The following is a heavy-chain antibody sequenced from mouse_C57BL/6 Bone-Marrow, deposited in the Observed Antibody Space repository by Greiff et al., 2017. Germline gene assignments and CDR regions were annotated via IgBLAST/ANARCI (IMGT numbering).Heavy chain of an antibody. CDR2: INPNNGGT. V-gene: IGHV1-18*01. CDR3: ARGTYGNYESYFDY. D-gene: IGHD2-1*01. Sequence: VQLKQSGPELVKPGASVKIPCKASGYTFTDYNMDWVKQSHGKSLEWIGDINPNNGGTIYNQKFKGKATLTVDKSSSPAYMELRSLTSEDTAVYYCARGTYGNYESYFDYWGQGTTLTVSS. J-gene: IGHJ2*01. CDR1: GYTFTDYN.